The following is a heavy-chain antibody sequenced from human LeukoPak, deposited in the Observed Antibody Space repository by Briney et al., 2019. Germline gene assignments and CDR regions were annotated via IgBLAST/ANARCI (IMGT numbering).Heavy chain of an antibody. CDR2: ISSSDNTI. CDR1: GFAFSYYS. CDR3: ARVQREYSCCRLDY. V-gene: IGHV3-48*02. D-gene: IGHD5-12*01. Sequence: GGSLRLSCAASGFAFSYYSMNWVRQAPGKGLEWVSYISSSDNTIDYADSVKGRFTISRDNAKNSLYMEMNSLRDEDTAVCYCARVQREYSCCRLDYWGQGTLVTVSS. J-gene: IGHJ4*02.